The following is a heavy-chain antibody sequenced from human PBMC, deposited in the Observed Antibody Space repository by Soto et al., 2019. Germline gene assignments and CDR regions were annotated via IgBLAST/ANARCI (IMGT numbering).Heavy chain of an antibody. J-gene: IGHJ6*02. CDR3: ARVYYEVGGTTAREGYYYYGMDV. CDR1: GYTYTGYY. CDR2: INPNSGGP. Sequence: ASVKVSCKASGYTYTGYYMHSVRHAPGQGLEWKGWINPNSGGPYYAQKIQGWVTMTRDTSISTAYMELSRLRFDDTAVYYCARVYYEVGGTTAREGYYYYGMDVWGQGTTVTVYS. D-gene: IGHD6-19*01. V-gene: IGHV1-2*04.